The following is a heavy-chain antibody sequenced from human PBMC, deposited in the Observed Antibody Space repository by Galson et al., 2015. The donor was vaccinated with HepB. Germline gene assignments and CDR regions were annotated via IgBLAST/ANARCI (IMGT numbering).Heavy chain of an antibody. CDR1: GFTFSSYA. J-gene: IGHJ4*02. Sequence: SLRLSCAASGFTFSSYAMHWVRQAPGKGLEWVAVISYDGSNKYYADSVKGRFTISRDNSKNTLYLQMNSLRAEDTAVYYCARDPNTVTELYYFDYWGQGTLVTVSS. V-gene: IGHV3-30-3*01. CDR3: ARDPNTVTELYYFDY. CDR2: ISYDGSNK. D-gene: IGHD4-17*01.